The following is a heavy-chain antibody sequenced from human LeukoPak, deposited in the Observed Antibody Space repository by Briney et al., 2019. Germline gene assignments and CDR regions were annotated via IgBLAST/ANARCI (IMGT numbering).Heavy chain of an antibody. Sequence: GGALRLSCAASGFTFSTYHMHWVRQAPGKGLEWVTLISKDGSSEYYADSVKGRFTISRDNSKNTLYLQMNSLRVEDMAVYYCARAYRSGWFNSWGQGTLVTVSS. CDR1: GFTFSTYH. CDR3: ARAYRSGWFNS. V-gene: IGHV3-30-3*01. CDR2: ISKDGSSE. J-gene: IGHJ5*01. D-gene: IGHD6-19*01.